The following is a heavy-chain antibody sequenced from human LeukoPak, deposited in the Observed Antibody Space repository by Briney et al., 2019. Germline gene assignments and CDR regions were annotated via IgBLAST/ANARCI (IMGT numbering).Heavy chain of an antibody. V-gene: IGHV3-48*02. CDR3: ARDHNWGFDY. D-gene: IGHD7-27*01. CDR2: ISPTYDI. J-gene: IGHJ4*02. CDR1: GFIFSSFA. Sequence: GGSLRLSCAASGFIFSSFAMNSVRQAPGKGLEWVSYISPTYDIYYSDSVRGRFTISRDNAKNSLYLQMNSLRDEDTAVYYCARDHNWGFDYWGQGTLVAVSS.